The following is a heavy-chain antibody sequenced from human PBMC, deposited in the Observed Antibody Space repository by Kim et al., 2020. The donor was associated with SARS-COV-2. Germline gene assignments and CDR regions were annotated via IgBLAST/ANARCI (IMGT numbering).Heavy chain of an antibody. D-gene: IGHD6-13*01. CDR1: CGSFSGYY. V-gene: IGHV4-34*01. J-gene: IGHJ6*02. CDR2: INHSGST. CDR3: ARRDDSSWYYYYYYYGMDV. Sequence: SETLSLTCAVSCGSFSGYYWSWIRQPPGKGLEWIGEINHSGSTNYNPSLKSRVTISVDTSKNQFSLKLSSVTAADTAVYYCARRDDSSWYYYYYYYGMDVWGQGTTVTVSS.